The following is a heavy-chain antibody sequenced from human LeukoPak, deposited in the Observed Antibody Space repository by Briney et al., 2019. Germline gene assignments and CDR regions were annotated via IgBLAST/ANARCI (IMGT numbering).Heavy chain of an antibody. CDR1: GGSIRSYY. D-gene: IGHD6-13*01. J-gene: IGHJ4*02. CDR2: IHYTGST. V-gene: IGHV4-59*08. Sequence: SETLSLTCTVSGGSIRSYYWSWIRQPPGKGLEWIGYIHYTGSTNYNPSLKSRVTISVDTSKNQFSLQLSSVTATDTAVYFCARHSSSWYPDYWGQGTLVTVSS. CDR3: ARHSSSWYPDY.